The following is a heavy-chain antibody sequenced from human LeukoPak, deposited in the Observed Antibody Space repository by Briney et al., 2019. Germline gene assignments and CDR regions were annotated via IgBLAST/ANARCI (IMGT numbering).Heavy chain of an antibody. V-gene: IGHV3-21*01. CDR3: ARQNTYYYGSGIYLSNWFDP. Sequence: GWSLRLSCAASGFTFSSYSMNWVRQAPGKGLEWVSSISSSSSYIYYADSVKGRFTISRDNAKNSLYLQMNSLRAEDTAVYYCARQNTYYYGSGIYLSNWFDPWGQGTLVTVSS. D-gene: IGHD3-10*01. J-gene: IGHJ5*02. CDR2: ISSSSSYI. CDR1: GFTFSSYS.